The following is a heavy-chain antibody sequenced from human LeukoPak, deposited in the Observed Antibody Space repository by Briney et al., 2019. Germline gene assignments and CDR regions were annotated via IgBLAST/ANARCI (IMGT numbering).Heavy chain of an antibody. D-gene: IGHD2-2*01. V-gene: IGHV5-51*01. J-gene: IGHJ6*03. CDR3: ARAPDCSSTSCYYMDV. CDR1: GYSFTSYW. CDR2: IYPGDSDT. Sequence: GESLKISFKGSGYSFTSYWIGWVRQMPGKGLEWMGIIYPGDSDTRYSPSFQGQVTISADKSISTAYLQWSSLKASDTAMYYCARAPDCSSTSCYYMDVWGKGTTVTVSS.